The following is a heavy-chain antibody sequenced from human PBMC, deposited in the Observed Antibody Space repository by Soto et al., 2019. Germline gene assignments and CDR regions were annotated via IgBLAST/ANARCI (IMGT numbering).Heavy chain of an antibody. CDR1: GDSISSRSYY. CDR2: IYYSGST. J-gene: IGHJ4*02. V-gene: IGHV4-39*01. D-gene: IGHD2-21*02. CDR3: ARQRTSVVTQAYFDV. Sequence: SETLSLTCTVTGDSISSRSYYSGWIRHPPGKRLEWIGSIYYSGSTYNNPSLRSRVSMSIDTSKDQFSLKLKSVTAADTALYFCARQRTSVVTQAYFDVWGRGSRGTVSS.